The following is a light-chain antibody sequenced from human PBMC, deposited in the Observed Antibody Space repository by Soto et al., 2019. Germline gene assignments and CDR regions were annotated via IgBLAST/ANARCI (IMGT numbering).Light chain of an antibody. V-gene: IGLV2-23*01. J-gene: IGLJ2*01. CDR2: EGS. CDR3: CSYAGSVV. Sequence: QSVLTQPASVSGSPGQSITISCTGTSSDVGSYNLVSWYQQHPGEAPKLMIYEGSKRPSGVSNRFSGSKSGNTASLTISGLQADDEADYYCCSYAGSVVFGGGTQLTVL. CDR1: SSDVGSYNL.